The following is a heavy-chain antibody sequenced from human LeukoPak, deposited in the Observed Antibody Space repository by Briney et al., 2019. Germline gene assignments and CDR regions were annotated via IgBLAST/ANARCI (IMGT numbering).Heavy chain of an antibody. Sequence: ASVKVSCKASGYTFTGYYMHWVRQVPGQGLEWMGWINPNSGGTNYAQKFQGRVTMTRDTSISTAYMELSRLRSDDTAVYYCARARRYYDSSGYYYVLALGYWGQGTLVTVSS. CDR1: GYTFTGYY. CDR3: ARARRYYDSSGYYYVLALGY. V-gene: IGHV1-2*02. D-gene: IGHD3-22*01. J-gene: IGHJ4*02. CDR2: INPNSGGT.